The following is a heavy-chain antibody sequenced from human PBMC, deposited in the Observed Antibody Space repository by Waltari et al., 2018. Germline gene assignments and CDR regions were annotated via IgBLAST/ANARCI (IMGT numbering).Heavy chain of an antibody. CDR2: IYSGGDT. V-gene: IGHV3-53*01. Sequence: EVLLVESGGGLIQPGGSLRLSCVASGFTVGNNYMTWVRQAPGKGLGWVSFIYSGGDTYYADSVKGRFTISRDNSKNTLYLQMNSLRADDTAVYYCARVPGYSWGQGTLVTVSS. CDR3: ARVPGYS. CDR1: GFTVGNNY. J-gene: IGHJ4*02.